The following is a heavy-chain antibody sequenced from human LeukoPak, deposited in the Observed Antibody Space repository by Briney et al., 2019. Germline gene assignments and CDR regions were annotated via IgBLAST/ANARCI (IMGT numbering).Heavy chain of an antibody. V-gene: IGHV1-2*02. CDR1: GYTFTGCY. D-gene: IGHD3-3*01. CDR2: INPNSGGT. CDR3: ARDRDNYDFWSGYYNWFDP. J-gene: IGHJ5*02. Sequence: ASVKVSCKASGYTFTGCYMHWVRQAPGQGLEWMGWINPNSGGTNYAQKFQGRVTMTRDTSISTAYMELSRLRSDDTAVYYCARDRDNYDFWSGYYNWFDPWGQGTLVTVSS.